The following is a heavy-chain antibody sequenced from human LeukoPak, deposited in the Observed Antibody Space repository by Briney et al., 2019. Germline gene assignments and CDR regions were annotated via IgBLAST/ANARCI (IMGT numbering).Heavy chain of an antibody. V-gene: IGHV4-39*01. CDR1: GGSISSSSYY. Sequence: SETLSLTCTVSGGSISSSSYYWGWIRQPPGKGLEWIGSIYYSGSTYYNSSLKSRVTISVDTSKNQFSLKLTSVTAADTAVYYCARPPGVANWFDPWGQGTLVTVSS. CDR2: IYYSGST. J-gene: IGHJ5*02. D-gene: IGHD2-21*01. CDR3: ARPPGVANWFDP.